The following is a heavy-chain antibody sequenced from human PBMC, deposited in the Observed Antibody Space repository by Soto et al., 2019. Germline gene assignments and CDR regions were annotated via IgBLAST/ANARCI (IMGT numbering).Heavy chain of an antibody. CDR1: GFTFSRNG. V-gene: IGHV3-33*01. J-gene: IGHJ4*02. CDR2: IWYDGSNT. Sequence: QVQLVEVGGGVVQPGTSLRLSCAASGFTFSRNGMHWGRQAQGQGLEWVAFIWYDGSNTNHADSVRGRFTISRDNSKNTLYLQMTSLRVEDTALYYCARWTGAERGGSWDFWGQGTLVTGSS. CDR3: ARWTGAERGGSWDF. D-gene: IGHD1-1*01.